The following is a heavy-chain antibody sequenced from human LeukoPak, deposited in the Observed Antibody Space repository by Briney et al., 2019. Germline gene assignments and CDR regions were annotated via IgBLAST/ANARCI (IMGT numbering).Heavy chain of an antibody. J-gene: IGHJ5*01. Sequence: ASVKVSCKASGYTFTSYDINWVRQATGQGLEWVGYMNPNSGKTEYAQKFQGRVTITTDTSISTAYMDLSGLRSEDTAVYYCAREGLDSWGQGTLVTVSS. V-gene: IGHV1-8*03. CDR2: MNPNSGKT. CDR1: GYTFTSYD. CDR3: AREGLDS.